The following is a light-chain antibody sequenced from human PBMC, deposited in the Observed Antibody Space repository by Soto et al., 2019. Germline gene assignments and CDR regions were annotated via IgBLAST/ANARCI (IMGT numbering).Light chain of an antibody. CDR3: SARDDSLSGVV. V-gene: IGLV1-47*01. J-gene: IGLJ2*01. CDR2: RSD. CDR1: SSNIGSNH. Sequence: QSVLTQPPSTSGTPGQRVTISCSGSSSNIGSNHVYWYQQFPGMAPKLLMYRSDQRPTAVPDRFSGSKSGTSASLAISGLRSDDEADYYCSARDDSLSGVVFGGGTKLTVL.